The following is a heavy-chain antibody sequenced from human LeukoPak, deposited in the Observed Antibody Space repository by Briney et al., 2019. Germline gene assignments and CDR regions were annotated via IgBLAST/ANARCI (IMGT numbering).Heavy chain of an antibody. V-gene: IGHV5-51*01. CDR1: GYSFTSYW. J-gene: IGHJ6*02. Sequence: GKSLKNSCKGSGYSFTSYWIGWVRQMPGKGLEWMGIIFPGDSDTRYSPSFQGQVTISADKSISTAYLQWSSLKASDTAMYYCARSLDYYYYGMDVWGQGTTVTVSS. CDR2: IFPGDSDT. CDR3: ARSLDYYYYGMDV.